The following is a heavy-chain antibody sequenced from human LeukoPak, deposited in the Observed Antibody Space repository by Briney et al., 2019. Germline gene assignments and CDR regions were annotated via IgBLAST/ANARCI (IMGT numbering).Heavy chain of an antibody. CDR2: IWEDGSNI. V-gene: IGHV3-33*06. CDR1: GFTFSSYG. Sequence: PGGSLRLSCAASGFTFSSYGMHWVRQAPGKGLEWVAGIWEDGSNIYYADSVKGRFTISRDNSKNTLYLQMNSLRAEDTAVYYCAKESMVRGVIIMYYFDYWGQGTLVTVSS. D-gene: IGHD3-10*01. J-gene: IGHJ4*02. CDR3: AKESMVRGVIIMYYFDY.